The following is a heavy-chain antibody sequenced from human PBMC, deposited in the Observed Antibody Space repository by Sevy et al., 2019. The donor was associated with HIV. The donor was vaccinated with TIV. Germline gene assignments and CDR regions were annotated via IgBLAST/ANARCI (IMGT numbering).Heavy chain of an antibody. CDR3: ARGNVGRDGYNLDF. J-gene: IGHJ4*02. Sequence: ASVKVSCKASGGTFSIYAVSWVRQAPGHGLEWMGGITPMSGTSRNTQKFQGRVVFSADESTGTVYMEVTSLTFEDTAVYYCARGNVGRDGYNLDFWGQGTLVTVSS. CDR1: GGTFSIYA. V-gene: IGHV1-69*13. CDR2: ITPMSGTS. D-gene: IGHD5-12*01.